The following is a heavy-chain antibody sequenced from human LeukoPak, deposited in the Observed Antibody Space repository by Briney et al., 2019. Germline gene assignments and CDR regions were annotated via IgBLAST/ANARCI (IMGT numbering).Heavy chain of an antibody. CDR3: AKGTATVTSIYYYMDV. D-gene: IGHD4-17*01. V-gene: IGHV3-23*01. CDR2: ISGSGDTT. J-gene: IGHJ6*03. CDR1: GFTFTNFA. Sequence: GGSLRLSCAASGFTFTNFAMSWVRQASGKGLEWVSAISGSGDTTYYANSVKGRFTIFRGDSKNTLYLQMNSLRAEDTAVYYCAKGTATVTSIYYYMDVWGKGTTVTVSS.